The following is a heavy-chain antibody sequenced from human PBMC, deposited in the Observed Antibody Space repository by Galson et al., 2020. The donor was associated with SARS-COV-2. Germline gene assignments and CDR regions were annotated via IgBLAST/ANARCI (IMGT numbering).Heavy chain of an antibody. CDR1: GGSLTNYY. J-gene: IGHJ4*02. CDR3: VGERGGSLYFGL. CDR2: VPANSGDT. D-gene: IGHD3-16*01. Sequence: ASVKVSCKASGGSLTNYYIHWVRQAPGQGLEWLGCVPANSGDTRSAQIFQHRGTMTADTATSTAYMGLSSLTSDDTARYFGVGERGGSLYFGLCGRGPLVVVAS. V-gene: IGHV1-2*02.